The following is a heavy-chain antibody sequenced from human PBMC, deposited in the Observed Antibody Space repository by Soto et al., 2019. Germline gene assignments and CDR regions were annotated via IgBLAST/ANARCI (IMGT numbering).Heavy chain of an antibody. CDR2: IYYSGST. CDR1: GECINNYY. V-gene: IGHV4-59*08. Sequence: PSQMLSLTCTVSGECINNYYWSWIRQPPGKGLEWIGYIYYSGSTNYNPSLKSRVTISVDTSKNQFSLRLSSVTAADTAVYYWARGEGYSSSWSYYYYCMDVWGKGTTVTVAS. D-gene: IGHD6-13*01. CDR3: ARGEGYSSSWSYYYYCMDV. J-gene: IGHJ6*03.